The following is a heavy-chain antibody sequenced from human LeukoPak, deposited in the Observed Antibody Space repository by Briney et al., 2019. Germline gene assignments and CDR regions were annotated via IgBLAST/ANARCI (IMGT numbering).Heavy chain of an antibody. CDR1: GFTFTTHA. Sequence: PGGSLRLSCAASGFTFTTHAMSWFRQVPGRGLEWVSLISGSGDSTYYADSVKGRFTISRDNSKNTLYLQMNSLRAEDTAVYYCARDGSGWYEASFDYWGQGTLVTVSS. CDR2: ISGSGDST. CDR3: ARDGSGWYEASFDY. V-gene: IGHV3-23*01. J-gene: IGHJ4*02. D-gene: IGHD6-19*01.